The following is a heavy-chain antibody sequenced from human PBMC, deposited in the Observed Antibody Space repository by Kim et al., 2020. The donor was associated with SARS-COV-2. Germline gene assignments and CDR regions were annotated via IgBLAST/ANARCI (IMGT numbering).Heavy chain of an antibody. CDR2: IYYSGST. V-gene: IGHV4-61*01. Sequence: SETLSLTCTVSGGSVSSGSYYWSWIRQPPGKGLEWIGYIYYSGSTNYNPSLKSRVTISVDTSKNQFSLKLSSVTAADTAVYYCARDRIQFTFGGVIVPGVFDYWGQGTLVTVSS. CDR3: ARDRIQFTFGGVIVPGVFDY. D-gene: IGHD3-16*02. CDR1: GGSVSSGSYY. J-gene: IGHJ4*02.